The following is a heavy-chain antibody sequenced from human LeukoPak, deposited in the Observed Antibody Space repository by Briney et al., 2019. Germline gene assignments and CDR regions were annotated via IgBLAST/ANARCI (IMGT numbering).Heavy chain of an antibody. CDR1: GYTFTSYG. CDR3: ASGYCSGGSRYGPFDY. J-gene: IGHJ4*02. V-gene: IGHV1-18*01. Sequence: ASVKVSCKASGYTFTSYGISWVRQAPGQGLEWMGWISAYNGNTNYAQKLQGRVTMTTDTSTSTAYMELRSLRSDDTAVYYCASGYCSGGSRYGPFDYWGQGTLVTVSS. D-gene: IGHD2-15*01. CDR2: ISAYNGNT.